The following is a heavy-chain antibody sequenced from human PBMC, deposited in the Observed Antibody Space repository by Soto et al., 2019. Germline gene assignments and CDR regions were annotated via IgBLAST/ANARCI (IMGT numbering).Heavy chain of an antibody. D-gene: IGHD6-6*01. Sequence: QVQLVQSGAEVKKPGSSVKVSCKASGGTFSSYAISWVRQAPGQGLEWMGGISPIFGTANYAQKFQGRVTITADESTSTAYMELSSLRSEDTAVYYCARARIAARWYYFDYWGQGTLVTVSS. CDR2: ISPIFGTA. J-gene: IGHJ4*02. CDR1: GGTFSSYA. V-gene: IGHV1-69*01. CDR3: ARARIAARWYYFDY.